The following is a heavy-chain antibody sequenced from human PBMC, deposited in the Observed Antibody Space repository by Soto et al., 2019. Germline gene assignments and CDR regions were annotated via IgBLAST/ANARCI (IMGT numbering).Heavy chain of an antibody. Sequence: SVKVSCKASGYTFTSYYMHWVRQAPGQGLECMGIINPSGGSTSYAQKFQSKVTMTRDTSTSTVYMELSSLRSEDTAVYYCARDSLDSSGYYQDAFDIWGQGTMVIVS. CDR2: INPSGGST. CDR1: GYTFTSYY. CDR3: ARDSLDSSGYYQDAFDI. J-gene: IGHJ3*02. D-gene: IGHD3-22*01. V-gene: IGHV1-46*01.